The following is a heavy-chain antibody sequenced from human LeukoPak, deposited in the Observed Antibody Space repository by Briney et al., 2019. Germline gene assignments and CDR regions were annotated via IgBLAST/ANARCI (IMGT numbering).Heavy chain of an antibody. Sequence: GGSLGLSCAASGFTFSGHEMNWVRQTPGKGLEWLSYISTTGSTIYYADSVKGRFTISRDTAKNALYLQMNSLRAEDTAIYYCARAIPYGVSTPDYWGQGTPVTVSS. CDR1: GFTFSGHE. V-gene: IGHV3-48*03. D-gene: IGHD4-17*01. CDR3: ARAIPYGVSTPDY. J-gene: IGHJ4*02. CDR2: ISTTGSTI.